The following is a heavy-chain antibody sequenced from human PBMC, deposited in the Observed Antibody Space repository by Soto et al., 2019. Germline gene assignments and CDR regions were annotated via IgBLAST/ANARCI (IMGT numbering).Heavy chain of an antibody. CDR1: GFTFTSYA. Sequence: EVQLLESGGGLVQPGGSLRLSCAVSGFTFTSYAMTWVRQAAGKGLEWVSSISSNGVNTFYADSVKGRFAISRDTSKNTLYVQMNSLRGEDSAVYFCAKGGIGELLGLDYWGQGTLVTVSS. D-gene: IGHD7-27*01. J-gene: IGHJ4*02. CDR2: ISSNGVNT. V-gene: IGHV3-23*01. CDR3: AKGGIGELLGLDY.